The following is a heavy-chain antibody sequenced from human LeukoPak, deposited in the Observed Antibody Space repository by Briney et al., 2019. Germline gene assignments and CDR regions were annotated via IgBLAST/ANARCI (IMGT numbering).Heavy chain of an antibody. V-gene: IGHV1-69*05. J-gene: IGHJ6*03. D-gene: IGHD4-17*01. Sequence: VASVKVSCKASGGTFSSCAISWVRQAPGQGLEWMGGIIPIFGTANYAQKFQGRVTITTDESTSTAYMELSSLRSEDTAVYYCARSTVIKYSYSYYSRDVWAKGPRSPSP. CDR3: ARSTVIKYSYSYYSRDV. CDR2: IIPIFGTA. CDR1: GGTFSSCA.